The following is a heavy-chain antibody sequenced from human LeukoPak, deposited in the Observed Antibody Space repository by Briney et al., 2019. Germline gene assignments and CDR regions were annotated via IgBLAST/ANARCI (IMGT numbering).Heavy chain of an antibody. V-gene: IGHV5-51*01. J-gene: IGHJ5*02. CDR2: IYSGDSDT. D-gene: IGHD2-2*01. Sequence: GGSLRLSCKGSGYSFTSYWIGWVRQMPGKGLEWMGIIYSGDSDTRYSPSFQGQVTISADKSISTAYLQRSSLKASDTAMYYCARLVPIVVVPAADNWFDPWGQGTLVTVSS. CDR3: ARLVPIVVVPAADNWFDP. CDR1: GYSFTSYW.